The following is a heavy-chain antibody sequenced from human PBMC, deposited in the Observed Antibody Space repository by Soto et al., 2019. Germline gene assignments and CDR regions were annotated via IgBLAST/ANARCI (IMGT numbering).Heavy chain of an antibody. CDR3: AKDRLPAAIVYYMDV. D-gene: IGHD2-2*01. J-gene: IGHJ6*03. CDR2: ISGSGGST. CDR1: GFTFSSYA. V-gene: IGHV3-23*01. Sequence: EVQLLESGGGLVQPGGSLRLSCAASGFTFSSYAMSWVRQAPGKGLEWVSAISGSGGSTYYADSLKGRFTISRDNSTNPRYLQMSSLRAEDTAVYYCAKDRLPAAIVYYMDVWGKGTTVTVS.